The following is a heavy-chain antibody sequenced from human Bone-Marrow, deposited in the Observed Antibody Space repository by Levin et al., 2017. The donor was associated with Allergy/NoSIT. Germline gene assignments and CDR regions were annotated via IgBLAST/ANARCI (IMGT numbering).Heavy chain of an antibody. D-gene: IGHD3-10*01. CDR3: ARDLMVRGPGLFDY. CDR2: ISSSSSYI. J-gene: IGHJ4*02. Sequence: GGSLRLSCAASGFTFSSYSMNWVRQAPGKGLEWVSSISSSSSYIYYADSVKGRFTISRDNAKNSLYLQMNSLRAEDTAVYYCARDLMVRGPGLFDYWGQGTLVTVSS. V-gene: IGHV3-21*01. CDR1: GFTFSSYS.